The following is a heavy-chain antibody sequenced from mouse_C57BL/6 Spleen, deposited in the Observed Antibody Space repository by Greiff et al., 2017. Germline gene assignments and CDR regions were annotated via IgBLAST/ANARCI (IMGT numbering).Heavy chain of an antibody. J-gene: IGHJ2*01. Sequence: VQLQQSGPELVKPGASVKISCKASGYTFTDYYMNWVKQSHGKSLEWIGDINPNNGGTSYNQKFKGKATLTVDKSSSTAYMELRSLTSEDSAGYYCARTLFYYSNYPVSYYFDYWGQGTTLTVSS. CDR1: GYTFTDYY. D-gene: IGHD2-5*01. V-gene: IGHV1-26*01. CDR2: INPNNGGT. CDR3: ARTLFYYSNYPVSYYFDY.